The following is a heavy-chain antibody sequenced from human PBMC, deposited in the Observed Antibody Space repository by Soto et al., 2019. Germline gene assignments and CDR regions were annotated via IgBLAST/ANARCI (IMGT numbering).Heavy chain of an antibody. CDR3: ARALSDYYDSSGFKNNWFEP. J-gene: IGHJ5*02. V-gene: IGHV4-30-2*01. D-gene: IGHD3-22*01. Sequence: LSLTCSVSGGSVSSGDYSWSWIRQPPWKGLEWIGYIYYSGSTYYNPSLKSRVTISVDRSKNQFSLKLISVTAADTAVYYCARALSDYYDSSGFKNNWFEPWGQGTLVTVSS. CDR2: IYYSGST. CDR1: GGSVSSGDYS.